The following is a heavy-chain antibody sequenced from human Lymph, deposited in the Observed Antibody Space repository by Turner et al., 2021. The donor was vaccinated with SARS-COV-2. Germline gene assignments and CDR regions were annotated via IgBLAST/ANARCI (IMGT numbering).Heavy chain of an antibody. CDR2: IDPEEGKT. Sequence: QVQLVQSGAEVKKPGASVKVSCKVSGYTLTALSMHWVRQAPGKGLEWIGGIDPEEGKTIYAQKFQGRVTMTEDTSTDTAYMELSSPRSEDTAVYYCATDRSSGWPHYYYYTMDVWGQGTTVTVSS. V-gene: IGHV1-24*01. CDR3: ATDRSSGWPHYYYYTMDV. CDR1: GYTLTALS. J-gene: IGHJ6*02. D-gene: IGHD6-19*01.